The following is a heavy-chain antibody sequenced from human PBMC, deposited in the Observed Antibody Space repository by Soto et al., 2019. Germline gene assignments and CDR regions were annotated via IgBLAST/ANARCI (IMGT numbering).Heavy chain of an antibody. V-gene: IGHV3-33*01. Sequence: QVQLVESGGGVVQPGRSLRLSCAASGFTFSSYGMHWVRQAPGKGLEWVAVIWYDGSNKYYADSVKGRFTISRDNSKNTLYLQMNSLRAEDTAVYYCARDGQRWLHRGVDYWGQGTLVTVSS. CDR3: ARDGQRWLHRGVDY. J-gene: IGHJ4*02. CDR2: IWYDGSNK. CDR1: GFTFSSYG. D-gene: IGHD5-12*01.